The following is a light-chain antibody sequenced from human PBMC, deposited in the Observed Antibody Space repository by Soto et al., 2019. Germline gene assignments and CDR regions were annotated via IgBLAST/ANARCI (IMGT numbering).Light chain of an antibody. J-gene: IGKJ1*01. CDR3: QQYKSYST. Sequence: DIQLTQSPSTLSASLGDRATISCRASQSISSWLAWYQQNPGKAPKLLIYKASSLESGVPSRFSGSGSGTEFTLTISSLQPDDFATYHCQQYKSYSTFGQGTKVDI. CDR1: QSISSW. V-gene: IGKV1-5*03. CDR2: KAS.